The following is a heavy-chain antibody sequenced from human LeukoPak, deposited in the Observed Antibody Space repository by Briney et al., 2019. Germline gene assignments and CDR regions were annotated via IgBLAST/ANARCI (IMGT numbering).Heavy chain of an antibody. Sequence: PSQTLSLTCTVSGGSISSGDYYWSWIRQPPGKGLEWIGYIYYSGSTYYNPSLKSRVTISVDTSKNQFSLKLSSVTAADTAVYYCTRRGNFWSGYYFYWGQGTLVTVSS. CDR2: IYYSGST. CDR1: GGSISSGDYY. V-gene: IGHV4-30-4*01. D-gene: IGHD3-3*01. J-gene: IGHJ4*02. CDR3: TRRGNFWSGYYFY.